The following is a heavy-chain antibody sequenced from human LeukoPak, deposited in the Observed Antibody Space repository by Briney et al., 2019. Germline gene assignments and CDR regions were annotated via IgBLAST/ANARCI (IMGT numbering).Heavy chain of an antibody. CDR2: ISTNSGNT. CDR3: ARDKVHAFDI. Sequence: ASVEFSCKASGYTFTSNGISGVRQAPGQGLEWMGCISTNSGNTNYAQKVPGRVTMTTDPSANTAYMELRRLKFDATAVYYRARDKVHAFDIWGQGTMVTVSS. CDR1: GYTFTSNG. V-gene: IGHV1-18*01. J-gene: IGHJ3*02.